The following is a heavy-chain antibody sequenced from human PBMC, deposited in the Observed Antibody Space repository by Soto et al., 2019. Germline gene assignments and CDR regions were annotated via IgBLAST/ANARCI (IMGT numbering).Heavy chain of an antibody. CDR2: IIPIFGTA. V-gene: IGHV1-69*06. CDR3: ARVGPSSWIDYYYYGMDV. Sequence: QVQLVQSGAEVKKPGSSVKVSCKASGGTFSSYAISWVRQAPGQGLEWMGGIIPIFGTANYAQKFQGRVTITADKSTSTAYMELISLRSEDTAVYYCARVGPSSWIDYYYYGMDVWGQGTTVTVSS. J-gene: IGHJ6*02. D-gene: IGHD6-13*01. CDR1: GGTFSSYA.